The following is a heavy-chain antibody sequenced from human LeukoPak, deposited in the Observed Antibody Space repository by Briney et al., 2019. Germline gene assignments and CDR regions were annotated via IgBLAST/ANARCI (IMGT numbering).Heavy chain of an antibody. CDR3: ARLYSSSVNF. V-gene: IGHV3-9*01. Sequence: GGSLRLSCAASGFTFDDYAMHWVRQAPGKGLEWVSGINWNSGFIGYADSVKGRFTISRDNAKNSLYLQMNSPRADDTAVYYCARLYSSSVNFWGQGTMVTVSS. CDR2: INWNSGFI. J-gene: IGHJ4*02. D-gene: IGHD6-13*01. CDR1: GFTFDDYA.